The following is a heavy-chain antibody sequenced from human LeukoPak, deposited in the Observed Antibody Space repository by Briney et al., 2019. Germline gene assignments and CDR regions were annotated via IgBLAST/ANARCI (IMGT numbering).Heavy chain of an antibody. D-gene: IGHD3-10*01. V-gene: IGHV3-23*01. J-gene: IGHJ4*02. CDR2: ISSSGSTI. CDR3: AKHGFGVFEGY. CDR1: GFTFSSYA. Sequence: GGSLRLSCAASGFTFSSYAMSWVRQAPGKGLEWVSYISSSGSTIYYADSVKGRFTISRDNSKNTLYLQMNSLRAEDTAVYYCAKHGFGVFEGYWGQGTLVTVSS.